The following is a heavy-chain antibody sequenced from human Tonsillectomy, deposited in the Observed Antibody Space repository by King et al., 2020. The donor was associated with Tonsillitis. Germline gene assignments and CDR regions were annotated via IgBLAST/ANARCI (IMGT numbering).Heavy chain of an antibody. CDR1: GFTFSSYA. CDR2: ISGGGDST. V-gene: IGHV3-23*04. J-gene: IGHJ4*02. Sequence: VQLVQSGGGLVQPGGSLRLSCAASGFTFSSYAMTWVRRAPGKGLDWVSAISGGGDSTYYADSVKGRFTISRDNSRNTLYLQMNSLRAEDTAVYYCAKGDDYVTFWGQGTLVTVSS. CDR3: AKGDDYVTF.